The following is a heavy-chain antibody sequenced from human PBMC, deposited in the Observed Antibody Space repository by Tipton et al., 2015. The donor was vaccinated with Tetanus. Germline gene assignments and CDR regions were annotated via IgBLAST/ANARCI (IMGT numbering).Heavy chain of an antibody. D-gene: IGHD3-16*01. CDR2: TSYDGSNQ. V-gene: IGHV3-30*03. CDR3: TSSLNTWYYYGVDV. J-gene: IGHJ6*02. CDR1: GFTFNIYG. Sequence: RSLRLSCAASGFTFNIYGMHWVRQAPGKVLEWVAYTSYDGSNQYYADSVKGRFTISRDNSKNMLFLQMNSMRAEDTAVYYCTSSLNTWYYYGVDVWGQGPTVTVSS.